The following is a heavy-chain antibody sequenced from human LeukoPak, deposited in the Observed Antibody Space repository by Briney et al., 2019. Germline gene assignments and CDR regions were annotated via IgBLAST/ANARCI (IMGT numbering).Heavy chain of an antibody. CDR3: ATRPDIAAAGPGWFDP. CDR1: GGSISSYY. V-gene: IGHV4-59*12. CDR2: IYYSGNT. Sequence: SETLSLTCTVSGGSISSYYWSWIRQPPGKGLEWIGYIYYSGNTNYNPSLKSRVTISVDTSKNQFSLKLSSVTAADTAVYYCATRPDIAAAGPGWFDPWGQGTLVTVSS. J-gene: IGHJ5*02. D-gene: IGHD6-13*01.